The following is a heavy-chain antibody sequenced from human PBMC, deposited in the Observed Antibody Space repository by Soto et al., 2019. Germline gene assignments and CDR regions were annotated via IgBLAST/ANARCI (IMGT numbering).Heavy chain of an antibody. CDR3: AISTTVTTSYFDY. CDR1: GGSISSSSYY. Sequence: PSETLSLTCTVSGGSISSSSYYWGWIRQPPGKGLEWIGSIYYSGSTYYNPSLKSRVTISVDTSKNQFSLKLSSVTAADTAVYYCAISTTVTTSYFDYWGQGTLVTVSS. J-gene: IGHJ4*02. CDR2: IYYSGST. V-gene: IGHV4-39*01. D-gene: IGHD4-17*01.